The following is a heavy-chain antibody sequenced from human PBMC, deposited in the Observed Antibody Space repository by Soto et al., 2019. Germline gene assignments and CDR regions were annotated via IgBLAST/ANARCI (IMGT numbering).Heavy chain of an antibody. Sequence: PGGSLRLSCAAFGFNFSTYEMNWVRQAPGKGLEWASHISVTGRTVGYTDSVKGRFTVSRDNAKNSLSLQMNSLRVEDTAVYYCARGRYYYDSSGYDYWGQGTLVTVSS. D-gene: IGHD3-22*01. J-gene: IGHJ4*02. CDR3: ARGRYYYDSSGYDY. CDR1: GFNFSTYE. CDR2: ISVTGRTV. V-gene: IGHV3-48*03.